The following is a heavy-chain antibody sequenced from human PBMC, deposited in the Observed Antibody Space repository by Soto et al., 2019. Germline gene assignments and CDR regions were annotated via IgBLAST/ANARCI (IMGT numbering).Heavy chain of an antibody. Sequence: QVQLVQSGAEVKKPGSSVRVSCKASGGTFSSYIITWVRQAPGQGLEWMGRIIPVLDVTYYKEKFQGRVTITAANSTTTACRELSTPRSDATAVYYCANAPHPGAATPSSDGLDVWGQGTTVTVSS. J-gene: IGHJ6*02. CDR3: ANAPHPGAATPSSDGLDV. D-gene: IGHD2-15*01. V-gene: IGHV1-69*02. CDR1: GGTFSSYI. CDR2: IIPVLDVT.